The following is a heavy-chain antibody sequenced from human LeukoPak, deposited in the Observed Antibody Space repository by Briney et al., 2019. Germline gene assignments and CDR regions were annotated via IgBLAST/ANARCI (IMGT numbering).Heavy chain of an antibody. CDR3: AKGSNSGSFFDYFDY. CDR2: ISYDGSNK. J-gene: IGHJ4*02. CDR1: GVTFSSYG. V-gene: IGHV3-30*18. D-gene: IGHD1-26*01. Sequence: GGSLRLSCAASGVTFSSYGMHWVRQAPGKGLEWVAVISYDGSNKYYADSVKGRFTISRDNSKNTLYLQMNSLRAEDTAVYYCAKGSNSGSFFDYFDYWGQGTLVTVSS.